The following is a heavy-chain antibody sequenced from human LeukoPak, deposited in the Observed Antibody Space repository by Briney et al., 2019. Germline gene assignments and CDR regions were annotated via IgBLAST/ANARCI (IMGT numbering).Heavy chain of an antibody. CDR2: IDYSGST. D-gene: IGHD4-17*01. CDR3: ARHYYSDPFDY. J-gene: IGHJ4*02. CDR1: GASISSYY. V-gene: IGHV4-59*01. Sequence: SETLSLTCTVSGASISSYYWSWIRQPPGKGLEWIGHIDYSGSTNYNPSLKSRVTISVDTSKTQFSLKLSSVAAADTAVYYCARHYYSDPFDYWGQGTLVTVSS.